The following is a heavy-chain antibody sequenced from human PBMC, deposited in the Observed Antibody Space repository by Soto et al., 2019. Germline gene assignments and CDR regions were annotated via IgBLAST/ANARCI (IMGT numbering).Heavy chain of an antibody. CDR3: ARLVGATLYYYYGMDV. J-gene: IGHJ6*02. CDR2: INGVGSTI. Sequence: PGGSLRLSCAASGFTFSSYSMNWVRQAPGKGLEWISYINGVGSTIYYADSVRGRFTISRDNAKNSLFLQMNSLRDEDTAVYYCARLVGATLYYYYGMDVWGQGTTVTVSS. CDR1: GFTFSSYS. D-gene: IGHD1-26*01. V-gene: IGHV3-48*02.